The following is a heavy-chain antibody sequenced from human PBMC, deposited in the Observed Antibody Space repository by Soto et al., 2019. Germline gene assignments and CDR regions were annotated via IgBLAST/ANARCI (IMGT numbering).Heavy chain of an antibody. CDR3: ARVPDTAMVLGPFFDY. CDR1: GGSISSGGYY. D-gene: IGHD5-18*01. J-gene: IGHJ4*02. Sequence: SETLSLTCTVSGGSISSGGYYWSWIRQHPGKGLEWIGYIYYSGSTYYNPSLKSRVTISVDTSKNQFSLKLSSVTAADTAVYYCARVPDTAMVLGPFFDYWGQGTLVTVSS. V-gene: IGHV4-31*03. CDR2: IYYSGST.